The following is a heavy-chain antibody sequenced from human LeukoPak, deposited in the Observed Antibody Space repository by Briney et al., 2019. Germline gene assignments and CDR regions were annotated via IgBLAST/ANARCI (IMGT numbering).Heavy chain of an antibody. CDR1: DGSVWTGNYY. V-gene: IGHV4-39*01. CDR3: ARYRIYHYDSGSYPEGYFDY. CDR2: VFYTGRT. Sequence: SETLSLTCTVSDGSVWTGNYYWGWIRQSPGKGLEWIGNVFYTGRTYYNPSLKSLATISVDTSRNQFSLRLNSVTAADTAVYYCARYRIYHYDSGSYPEGYFDYWGQGTLVTVSS. D-gene: IGHD1-26*01. J-gene: IGHJ4*02.